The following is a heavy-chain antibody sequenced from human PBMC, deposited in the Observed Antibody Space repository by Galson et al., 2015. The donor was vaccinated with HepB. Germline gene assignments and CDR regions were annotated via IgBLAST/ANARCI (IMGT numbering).Heavy chain of an antibody. CDR1: GYTFTSYY. Sequence: SVKVSCKASGYTFTSYYMHWVRQAPGQGLEWMGIINPSGGSTSYAQKLQGRVTMTRDTSTSTVYMELSSLRSEDTAVYYCARDQGGDSSSWLGAFDIWGQGTMVTVSS. D-gene: IGHD6-13*01. CDR3: ARDQGGDSSSWLGAFDI. V-gene: IGHV1-46*04. CDR2: INPSGGST. J-gene: IGHJ3*02.